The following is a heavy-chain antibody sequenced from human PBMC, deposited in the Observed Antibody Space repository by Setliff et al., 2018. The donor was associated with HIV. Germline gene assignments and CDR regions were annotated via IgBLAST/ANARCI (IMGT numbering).Heavy chain of an antibody. J-gene: IGHJ5*02. V-gene: IGHV3-74*01. D-gene: IGHD2-8*02. CDR1: GSTFNSFG. Sequence: GGSLRLSCAASGSTFNSFGMHWVRQAPGKGLVWVSRIIGDGSSTNYADSVKGRFTISRDNAKKTLYMVMDSLRAEDTAVYYCAKTAYYFNTGGPKGWFDPWGQGTLVTVSS. CDR2: IIGDGSST. CDR3: AKTAYYFNTGGPKGWFDP.